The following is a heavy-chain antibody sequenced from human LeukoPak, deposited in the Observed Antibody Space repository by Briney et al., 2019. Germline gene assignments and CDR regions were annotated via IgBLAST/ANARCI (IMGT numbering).Heavy chain of an antibody. D-gene: IGHD5-24*01. J-gene: IGHJ4*02. CDR2: INPNSGGT. Sequence: ASVKVSCKASGYTFTGYYMHWVRQAPGQGLEWMGWINPNSGGTNYAQKFQGRVTMTRDTSISTAYMELSRLRSDDTAVYYCARGVEMATITAFDYWGQGTLVTVSS. V-gene: IGHV1-2*02. CDR3: ARGVEMATITAFDY. CDR1: GYTFTGYY.